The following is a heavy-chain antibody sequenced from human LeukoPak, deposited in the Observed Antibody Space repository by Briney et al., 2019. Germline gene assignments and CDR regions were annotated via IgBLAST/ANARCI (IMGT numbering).Heavy chain of an antibody. CDR2: MNPNSGNT. CDR1: GYTFTSYD. J-gene: IGHJ6*02. V-gene: IGHV1-8*01. Sequence: GASVKVSCKASGYTFTSYDINWVRQATGQGLEWMGWMNPNSGNTGYAQKFQGRVTMTRNTSISTAYMELSSLRSEDTAVYYCARGRSGTDYYYYGMDVWGQGTTVTVSS. D-gene: IGHD1-1*01. CDR3: ARGRSGTDYYYYGMDV.